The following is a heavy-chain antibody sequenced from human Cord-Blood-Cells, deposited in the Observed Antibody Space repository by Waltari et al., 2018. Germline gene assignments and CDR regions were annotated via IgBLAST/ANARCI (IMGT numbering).Heavy chain of an antibody. CDR2: IILIFGTA. D-gene: IGHD6-13*01. Sequence: QVQLVQSGAAVKKPGSSVKVSCKASGGTFSSYAISWGPQAPGQGLEWKGVIILIFGTANYAQKFKGGVTITADKSTSTAYMELSSLRSEDTAVYYCARIAAAGNAFDIWGQGTMVTVSS. CDR1: GGTFSSYA. V-gene: IGHV1-69*06. J-gene: IGHJ3*02. CDR3: ARIAAAGNAFDI.